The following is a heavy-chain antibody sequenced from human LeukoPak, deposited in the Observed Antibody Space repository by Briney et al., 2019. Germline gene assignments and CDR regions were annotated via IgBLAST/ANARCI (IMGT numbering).Heavy chain of an antibody. CDR1: GGSISSSSYY. D-gene: IGHD3-3*01. Sequence: SETLSLTCTVSGGSISSSSYYWGWIRQPPGKGLEWIGSIYYSGSTYYNPSLKSRVTISVDTSKNQFSLKLSSVTAADTAVYYCARYEWKGEYFDYWGQGTLVTVSS. CDR3: ARYEWKGEYFDY. J-gene: IGHJ4*02. V-gene: IGHV4-39*01. CDR2: IYYSGST.